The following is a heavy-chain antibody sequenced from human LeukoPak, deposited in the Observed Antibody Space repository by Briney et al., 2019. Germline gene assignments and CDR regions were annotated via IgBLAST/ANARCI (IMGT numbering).Heavy chain of an antibody. J-gene: IGHJ4*02. CDR3: ARLPRLRVTDILDY. V-gene: IGHV3-48*02. CDR2: ISSSSSTI. D-gene: IGHD2-21*02. Sequence: PGGSLRLSCAASGFTFSSYSMNWVRQAPGKGLEWVSYISSSSSTIYYADSVKGRFTTSRDNAKNSLYLQMNSLRDEDTAVYYCARLPRLRVTDILDYWGQGTLVTVSS. CDR1: GFTFSSYS.